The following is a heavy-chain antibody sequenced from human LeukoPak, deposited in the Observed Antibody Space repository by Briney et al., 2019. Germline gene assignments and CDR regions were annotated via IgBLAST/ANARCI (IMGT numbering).Heavy chain of an antibody. V-gene: IGHV3-23*03. J-gene: IGHJ4*02. CDR3: ASWPVGWYGEDS. Sequence: GGCLRLSCAASGFTFSSYAMSWVRQAPGKGLEWVSVIYGGGSTYYADSVKGRFTISRDTPKNTLYLQMNSLRVEDTAVYYCASWPVGWYGEDSWGQGTLVTVSS. D-gene: IGHD6-19*01. CDR1: GFTFSSYA. CDR2: IYGGGST.